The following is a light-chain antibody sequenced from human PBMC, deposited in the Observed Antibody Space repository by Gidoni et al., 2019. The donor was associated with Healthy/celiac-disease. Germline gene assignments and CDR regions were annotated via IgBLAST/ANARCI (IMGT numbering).Light chain of an antibody. CDR1: QSVLYSSNNKYY. V-gene: IGKV4-1*01. J-gene: IGKJ1*01. Sequence: DIVMTQSPDSLAVSLGERATINCKSSQSVLYSSNNKYYLAWYQQKPGQPPKLLIYWASTRESGVPDRFSGSGSGTDFTLTISSLQAEDVAVYYCQQYYSTPRTFGQXTKVEIK. CDR3: QQYYSTPRT. CDR2: WAS.